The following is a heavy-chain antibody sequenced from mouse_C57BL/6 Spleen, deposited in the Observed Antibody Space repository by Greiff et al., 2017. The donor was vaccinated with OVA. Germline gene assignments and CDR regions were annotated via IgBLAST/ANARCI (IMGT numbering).Heavy chain of an antibody. CDR3: ARSEDGPYYAMDY. D-gene: IGHD1-1*01. CDR2: IHPNSGST. J-gene: IGHJ4*01. CDR1: GYTFTSYW. V-gene: IGHV1-64*01. Sequence: QVQLQQPGAELVKPGASVKLPCKASGYTFTSYWMHWVKQRPGQGLEWIGMIHPNSGSTNYNEKFKSKAILTVDKSCSTAYMQLSSLTSEDSAVYYCARSEDGPYYAMDYWGQGTSVTVSS.